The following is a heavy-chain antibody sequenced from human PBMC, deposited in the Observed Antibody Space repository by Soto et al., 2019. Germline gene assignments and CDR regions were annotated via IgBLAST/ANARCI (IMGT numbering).Heavy chain of an antibody. CDR2: ISGSGGST. J-gene: IGHJ4*02. CDR3: AKDQVGAIPPTPIDY. D-gene: IGHD1-26*01. CDR1: GFTFSSYA. Sequence: PGGSLRLSCAASGFTFSSYAMSWVRQAPGKGLEWVSAISGSGGSTYYADSVKGRFTISRDNSKNTLYLQMNSLRAEDTAVYYCAKDQVGAIPPTPIDYWSQGTLVTVSS. V-gene: IGHV3-23*01.